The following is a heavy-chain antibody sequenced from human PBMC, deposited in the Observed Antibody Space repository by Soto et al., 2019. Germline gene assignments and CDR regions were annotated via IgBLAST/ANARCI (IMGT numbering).Heavy chain of an antibody. Sequence: QVQLQESGPGLVKPSETLSLTCTVSGGSISSYYWSWIRQPPGKGLEWIGYIYYSGSTNYNPSLKSRVTISVDTSKNQFSLKLSSVTAADTAVYYCARPTSTAGSPFDYWGQGTLVTVSS. J-gene: IGHJ4*02. V-gene: IGHV4-59*01. CDR2: IYYSGST. CDR1: GGSISSYY. CDR3: ARPTSTAGSPFDY. D-gene: IGHD2-15*01.